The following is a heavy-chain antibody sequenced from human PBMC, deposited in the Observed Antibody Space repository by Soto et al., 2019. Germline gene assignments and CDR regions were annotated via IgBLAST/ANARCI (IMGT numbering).Heavy chain of an antibody. Sequence: SGPTLVNPTQTLTLTCTFSGFSLSTSGVGVGWIRQPPGKALEWLALIYWDDGKRYSPSLKSRVTITKDTSKNQVVLTMTNMDPVDTATYYCAHLVLLWFAELSAEYFQHWGQGTLVTVSS. CDR3: AHLVLLWFAELSAEYFQH. D-gene: IGHD3-10*01. CDR2: IYWDDGK. V-gene: IGHV2-5*02. CDR1: GFSLSTSGVG. J-gene: IGHJ1*01.